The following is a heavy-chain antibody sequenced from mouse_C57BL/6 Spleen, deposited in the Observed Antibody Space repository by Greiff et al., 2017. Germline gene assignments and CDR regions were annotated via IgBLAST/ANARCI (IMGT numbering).Heavy chain of an antibody. Sequence: DVHLVESGGDLVKPGGSLKLSCAASGFTFSSYGMSWVRQTPDKRLEWVATISSGGSYTYYPDSVKGRFTISRDNAKNTLYLQMSSLKSEDTAMYYCARQGYDYGWDFDYWGQGTTLTVSS. CDR2: ISSGGSYT. D-gene: IGHD2-4*01. J-gene: IGHJ2*01. CDR3: ARQGYDYGWDFDY. V-gene: IGHV5-6*01. CDR1: GFTFSSYG.